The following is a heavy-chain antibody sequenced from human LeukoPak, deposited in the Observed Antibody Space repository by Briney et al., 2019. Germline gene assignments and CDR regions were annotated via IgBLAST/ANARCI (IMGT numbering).Heavy chain of an antibody. Sequence: SETLSLTCTVSGYSISSGYYWGWIRQPPGKGLEWIGSIYHSGSTYYNPSLKSRVTISVDTSKNQFSLKLSSVTAADTAVYYCARGDPDYYDSYYFDYWGQGTLVTVSS. CDR2: IYHSGST. V-gene: IGHV4-38-2*02. CDR3: ARGDPDYYDSYYFDY. CDR1: GYSISSGYY. D-gene: IGHD3-22*01. J-gene: IGHJ4*02.